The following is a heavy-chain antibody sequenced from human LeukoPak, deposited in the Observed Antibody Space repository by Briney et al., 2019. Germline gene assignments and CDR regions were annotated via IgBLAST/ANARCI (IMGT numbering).Heavy chain of an antibody. CDR3: AKRPFESCGPFDS. D-gene: IGHD2-21*01. V-gene: IGHV3-48*03. CDR1: GFTFSSYE. J-gene: IGHJ4*02. CDR2: ISSSGSTI. Sequence: PGGSLRLSCAASGFTFSSYEMNWVRQAPGKGLEWVSYISSSGSTIYYADSVKGRFTISRDNAKNSLYLQMNSLQSEDTAVYYCAKRPFESCGPFDSRGLGTLVTVSS.